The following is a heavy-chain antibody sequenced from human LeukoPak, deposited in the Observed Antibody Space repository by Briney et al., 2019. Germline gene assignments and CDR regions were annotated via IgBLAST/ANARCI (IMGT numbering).Heavy chain of an antibody. D-gene: IGHD3-22*01. Sequence: PSETLSLTCTVSGGSISSYYWSWIRQPPGKGLEWIGYIYYSGSTNYNPSLKSRVTISVDTSKNQFSLKLSSVTAADTAVYYCARGGGGDYYDSSGYYYEDYWGQGTLVTVSS. CDR3: ARGGGGDYYDSSGYYYEDY. J-gene: IGHJ4*02. CDR1: GGSISSYY. V-gene: IGHV4-59*08. CDR2: IYYSGST.